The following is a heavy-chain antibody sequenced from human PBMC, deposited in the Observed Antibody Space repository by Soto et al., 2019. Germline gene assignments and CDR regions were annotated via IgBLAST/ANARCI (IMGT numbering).Heavy chain of an antibody. Sequence: GGSLRLSCAASGFTFRSFTMNWVRQAPGKGLEWVSTISSNSAYIYYTDALRGRFTISRDNAKNSLHLQMNSLRAEDTAVYYCTRDTSRDSSARGWFDPWGPGTLVTVSS. CDR3: TRDTSRDSSARGWFDP. D-gene: IGHD6-13*01. CDR1: GFTFRSFT. J-gene: IGHJ5*02. CDR2: ISSNSAYI. V-gene: IGHV3-21*01.